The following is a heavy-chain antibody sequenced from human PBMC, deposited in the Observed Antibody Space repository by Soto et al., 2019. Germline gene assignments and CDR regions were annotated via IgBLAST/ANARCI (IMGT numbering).Heavy chain of an antibody. CDR1: GDRVSSNSAG. J-gene: IGHJ4*01. Sequence: SQTLSLPCTVTGDRVSSNSAGWSWVRQSPSRGLEWLGGTYYRSKWYYEYAVSVRGRITINPDTSKNQYSLQLNSVTPEDTAVYFCARGEQYSGRIFDYWGQGTLVTVS. CDR2: TYYRSKWYY. D-gene: IGHD1-26*01. V-gene: IGHV6-1*01. CDR3: ARGEQYSGRIFDY.